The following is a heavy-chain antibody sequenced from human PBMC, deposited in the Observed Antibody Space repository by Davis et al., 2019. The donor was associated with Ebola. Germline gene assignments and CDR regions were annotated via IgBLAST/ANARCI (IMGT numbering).Heavy chain of an antibody. CDR2: ISSSSSYI. CDR1: GFTFSSYS. D-gene: IGHD1-26*01. Sequence: ESLKISCAASGFTFSSYSMNWVRQAPGKGLEWVSSISSSSSYIYYADSLKGRFTISRDNAKNSLYLQMNSLRAEDTAVYYCAREKDSATFYDAFDIWGQGTMVTVSS. V-gene: IGHV3-21*01. CDR3: AREKDSATFYDAFDI. J-gene: IGHJ3*02.